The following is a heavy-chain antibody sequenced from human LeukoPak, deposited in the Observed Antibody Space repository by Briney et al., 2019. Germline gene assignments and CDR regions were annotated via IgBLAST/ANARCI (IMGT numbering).Heavy chain of an antibody. CDR1: GFTFSNYD. V-gene: IGHV3-30*03. CDR3: ASDSYSPEYFQH. Sequence: GGSLRLSCAASGFTFSNYDMHWVRQAPGKGLEWVAVISYDGSNKYYADSVKGRFTISRDNSKNTVYLQMNSLRAEDTAVYYCASDSYSPEYFQHWGQGTLVTVSS. D-gene: IGHD2-15*01. CDR2: ISYDGSNK. J-gene: IGHJ1*01.